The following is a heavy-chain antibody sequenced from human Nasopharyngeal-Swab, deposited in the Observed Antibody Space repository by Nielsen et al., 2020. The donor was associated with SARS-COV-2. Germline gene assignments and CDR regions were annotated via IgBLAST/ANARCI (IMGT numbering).Heavy chain of an antibody. Sequence: GASLKISCTASGFTFGDYAMSWVRQAPGKGLEWVGFIRSKAYGGTTEYAASVKGRFTISRDDSKNTLYLQMNSLRAEDTAVYYCARVPCSSTSCYVGGYGMDVWGQGTTVTVSS. V-gene: IGHV3-49*04. J-gene: IGHJ6*02. CDR3: ARVPCSSTSCYVGGYGMDV. CDR2: IRSKAYGGTT. CDR1: GFTFGDYA. D-gene: IGHD2-2*01.